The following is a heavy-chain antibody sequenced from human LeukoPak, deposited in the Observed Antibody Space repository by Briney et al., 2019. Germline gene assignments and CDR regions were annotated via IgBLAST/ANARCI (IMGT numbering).Heavy chain of an antibody. CDR3: AKGSGYYCDSSGYYYIDY. V-gene: IGHV3-23*01. J-gene: IGHJ4*02. CDR1: GFIFSSYA. Sequence: GGSLRLSCAGSGFIFSSYAMNWVRQAPGKGLEWVSCISGSGGSTYYADSVKGRFTISRDNSKNTLYLQMNSLRAEDTAVYYCAKGSGYYCDSSGYYYIDYWGQGTQVTVSS. D-gene: IGHD3-22*01. CDR2: ISGSGGST.